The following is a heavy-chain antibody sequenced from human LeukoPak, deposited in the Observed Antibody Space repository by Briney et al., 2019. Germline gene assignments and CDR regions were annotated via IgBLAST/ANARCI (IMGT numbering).Heavy chain of an antibody. J-gene: IGHJ6*03. Sequence: SETLSLTCTVSGGSIGGSISSFSWSWIRQPAGKGLEWIGRIYTSGSTNYNPSLKSRITMSVDTSKNQFSLKLTSVTAADTAVYFCARAASGDAIDYYGSGRRYYSYYMDVWGKGTTVSISS. D-gene: IGHD3-10*01. CDR3: ARAASGDAIDYYGSGRRYYSYYMDV. V-gene: IGHV4-4*07. CDR1: GGSIGGSISSFS. CDR2: IYTSGST.